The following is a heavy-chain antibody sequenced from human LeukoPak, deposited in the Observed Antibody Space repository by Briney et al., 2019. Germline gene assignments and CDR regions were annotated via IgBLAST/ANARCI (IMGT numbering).Heavy chain of an antibody. D-gene: IGHD3-22*01. CDR2: IYYSGST. V-gene: IGHV4-39*01. J-gene: IGHJ4*02. CDR3: ASSHYYDSI. CDR1: AGSISSSSYY. Sequence: PSETLSLTCTVSAGSISSSSYYWGWIRQPPGKGLEWIGSIYYSGSTYYNPSLKSRVTISVDTSKSQFSLKLSSVTAADTAVYYCASSHYYDSIWGQGTLVTVSS.